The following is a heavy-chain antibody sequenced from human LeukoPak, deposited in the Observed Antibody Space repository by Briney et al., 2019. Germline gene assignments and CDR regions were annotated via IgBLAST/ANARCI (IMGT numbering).Heavy chain of an antibody. V-gene: IGHV3-23*01. CDR2: VSESGDNT. CDR3: AKQWVDC. D-gene: IGHD1-26*01. CDR1: GFTFNNYA. Sequence: PGGSLRLPCAASGFTFNNYAMNGVRQAPGQGLEWVSSVSESGDNTHYADSVKGRFTISRDNSQNTLYLQMNSLRAEDTAVYYCAKQWVDCWGQGVLVTVSS. J-gene: IGHJ4*02.